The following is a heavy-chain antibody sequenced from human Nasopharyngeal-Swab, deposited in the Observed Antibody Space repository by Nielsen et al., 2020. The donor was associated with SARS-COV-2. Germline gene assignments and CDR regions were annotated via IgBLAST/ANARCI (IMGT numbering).Heavy chain of an antibody. Sequence: WIRQPLVHGLEWIGYIYYSGSTYYNPSLKSRVTISVDTSKNQFSLKLSSVTAADTAVYYCASSAVVANINGWFDPWGQGALVTVSS. V-gene: IGHV4-31*02. CDR2: IYYSGST. J-gene: IGHJ5*02. CDR3: ASSAVVANINGWFDP. D-gene: IGHD5-12*01.